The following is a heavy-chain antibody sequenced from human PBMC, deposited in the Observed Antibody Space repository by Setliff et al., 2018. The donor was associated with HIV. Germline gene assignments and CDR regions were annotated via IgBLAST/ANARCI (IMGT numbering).Heavy chain of an antibody. CDR1: GGSISTYY. Sequence: SETLSLTCTVSGGSISTYYWSWIRQPPGKGLEWIGSIYYSGSTYYNSSLQSRVTISVDTSKNQFSLKVNSVTAADTAVYYCARHPPNLDWLDPWGQGTLVTVSS. CDR2: IYYSGST. CDR3: ARHPPNLDWLDP. V-gene: IGHV4-59*05. J-gene: IGHJ5*02.